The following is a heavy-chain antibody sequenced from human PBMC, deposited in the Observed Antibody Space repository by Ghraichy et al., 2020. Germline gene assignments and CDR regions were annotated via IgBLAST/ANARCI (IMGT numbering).Heavy chain of an antibody. CDR3: AKVNAFGSGCYDY. D-gene: IGHD6-19*01. J-gene: IGHJ4*02. Sequence: LSLTCAASGFTFSNYAMSWVRQAPGKGLEWVSVISVSGGNTDYADSVKGRFTISRDNSKNTLSLQMDSLRAEDTAVYYCAKVNAFGSGCYDYWGQGSLVTVSS. CDR2: ISVSGGNT. V-gene: IGHV3-23*01. CDR1: GFTFSNYA.